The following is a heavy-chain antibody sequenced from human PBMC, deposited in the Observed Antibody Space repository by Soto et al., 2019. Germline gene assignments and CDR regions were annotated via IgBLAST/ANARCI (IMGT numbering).Heavy chain of an antibody. V-gene: IGHV1-69*05. J-gene: IGHJ5*02. CDR3: AAVMGADDFWSGLLGWFDP. CDR2: IIPLFGTT. D-gene: IGHD3-3*01. Sequence: SVKVSCKASGGTFTSHGISWVRQAPGQGLEWMGGIIPLFGTTNYAQTFQGRITITRDMSTSTAYMELSSLRSEDTAVYYCAAVMGADDFWSGLLGWFDPWGQGTLVTVSS. CDR1: GGTFTSHG.